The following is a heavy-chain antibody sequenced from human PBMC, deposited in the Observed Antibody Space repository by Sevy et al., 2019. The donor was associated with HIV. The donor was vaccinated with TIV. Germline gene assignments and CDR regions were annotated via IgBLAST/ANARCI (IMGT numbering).Heavy chain of an antibody. D-gene: IGHD3-10*01. CDR1: GFTFSSYA. Sequence: GGSLRLSCAASGFTFSSYAITWVRQAPGKGLEWVSTITPSGGRTYYADSVKGRFTISRENSKKKLFLQMNSLRAEDTALEYCANSLDGGLLWFAESDQTWGQGTLVTVSS. CDR2: ITPSGGRT. V-gene: IGHV3-23*01. CDR3: ANSLDGGLLWFAESDQT. J-gene: IGHJ5*02.